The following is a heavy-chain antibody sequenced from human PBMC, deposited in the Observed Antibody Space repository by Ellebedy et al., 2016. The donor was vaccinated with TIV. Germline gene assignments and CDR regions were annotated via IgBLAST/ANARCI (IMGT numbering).Heavy chain of an antibody. CDR1: GFTFSSYA. J-gene: IGHJ4*02. V-gene: IGHV3-23*01. D-gene: IGHD1-26*01. CDR2: IGGSGTPT. CDR3: AKDIELIRGSLDH. Sequence: PGGSLRLSCAASGFTFSSYAMCWVRQAPGKGLEWVSAIGGSGTPTNYADFVRGRFTISRDNSKNTLYLEMNNLRAEDTAVYYCAKDIELIRGSLDHWGQGTLLTVSS.